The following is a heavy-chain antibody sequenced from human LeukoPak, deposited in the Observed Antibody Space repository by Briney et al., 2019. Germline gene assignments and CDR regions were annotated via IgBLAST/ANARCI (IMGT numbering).Heavy chain of an antibody. CDR2: ISSSSRYI. CDR1: GFTFSSCA. CDR3: ARSPPLPH. V-gene: IGHV3-21*01. J-gene: IGHJ4*02. Sequence: GGSLRLSCAASGFTFSSCAMSWVRQAPGKGLEWVSSISSSSRYIYYADSVKGRFTISRDNAKNSLYLQMNSLRVDDTAVYYCARSPPLPHWGQGTLVTVSS.